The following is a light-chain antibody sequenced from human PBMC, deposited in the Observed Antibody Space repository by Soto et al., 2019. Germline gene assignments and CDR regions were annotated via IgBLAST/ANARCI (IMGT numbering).Light chain of an antibody. CDR1: QSVSSNY. CDR3: QQFGGSPYT. CDR2: GAT. Sequence: EIVLTQSPGTLSLSPGERATLSCRASQSVSSNYLAWYQQKPGQAPRLLMYGATSRATGIPDRFSGSGSGTDFTLTISRLEPEDLGVYYCQQFGGSPYTFGLGTKREIK. V-gene: IGKV3-20*01. J-gene: IGKJ2*01.